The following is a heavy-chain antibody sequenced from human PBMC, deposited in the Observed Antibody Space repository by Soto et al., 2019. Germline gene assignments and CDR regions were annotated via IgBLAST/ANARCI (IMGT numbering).Heavy chain of an antibody. J-gene: IGHJ5*02. CDR2: IYYSGST. D-gene: IGHD2-21*02. V-gene: IGHV4-39*01. CDR1: GGSISSSSYY. CDR3: ARDLETVVTPGEFWFDP. Sequence: SETLSLTCTVSGGSISSSSYYWGWIRQPPGKGLEWIGSIYYSGSTYYNPSLKSRVTISVDTSKNQFSLKLSSVTAADTAVYYCARDLETVVTPGEFWFDPWGQGTLVTVSS.